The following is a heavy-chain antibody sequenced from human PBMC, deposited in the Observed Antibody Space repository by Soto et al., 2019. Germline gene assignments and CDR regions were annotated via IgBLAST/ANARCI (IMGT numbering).Heavy chain of an antibody. CDR3: ARVPSP. V-gene: IGHV4-30-2*01. Sequence: TSETLSLTCAVSGGSISSGGYSWSWIRQPPGKGLEWIGYIYHSGSPYYNPSLKSRVTISVDRSKNQFSLKLSSVTAADTAVYYCARVPSPWGQGTLVTAPQ. CDR1: GGSISSGGYS. J-gene: IGHJ5*02. CDR2: IYHSGSP.